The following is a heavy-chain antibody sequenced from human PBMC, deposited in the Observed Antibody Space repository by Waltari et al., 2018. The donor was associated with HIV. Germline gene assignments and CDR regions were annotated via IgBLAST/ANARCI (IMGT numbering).Heavy chain of an antibody. V-gene: IGHV5-51*03. Sequence: EVQLVQSGAEVGKSGESLRISCKASGYTFTNYWIAWVRQMSGEGLEWMGIIYPFDSDTRYNPSFEGQITISADKSLATAYLEWSKLNASDAAIYYCARLFYYDTTGYINNAFDIWGQGTLVTLS. CDR3: ARLFYYDTTGYINNAFDI. CDR1: GYTFTNYW. D-gene: IGHD3-22*01. J-gene: IGHJ3*02. CDR2: IYPFDSDT.